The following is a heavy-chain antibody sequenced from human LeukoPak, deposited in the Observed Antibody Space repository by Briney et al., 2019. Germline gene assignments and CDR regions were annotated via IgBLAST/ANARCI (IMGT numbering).Heavy chain of an antibody. D-gene: IGHD5-12*01. CDR3: AKEGRYDYDY. CDR2: ISGSGTT. Sequence: GGTLRLSCADSGFTFNSCGMSWVRQAPGKGLEWVSAISGSGTTHYAASVKGRFIISRDHSENTLYLQMNSLRAEDTAIYYCAKEGRYDYDYWGQGTLVTVSS. J-gene: IGHJ4*02. CDR1: GFTFNSCG. V-gene: IGHV3-23*01.